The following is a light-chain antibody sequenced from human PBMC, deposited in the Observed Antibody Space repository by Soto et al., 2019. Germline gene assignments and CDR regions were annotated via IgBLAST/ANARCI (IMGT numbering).Light chain of an antibody. CDR3: QQRSNWPPFT. CDR1: QSVSSY. V-gene: IGKV3-11*01. J-gene: IGKJ3*01. CDR2: DAS. Sequence: EIVLTQSPATLSLSPGERATLSCRASQSVSSYLAWYQQKPGHAPRLLIYDASNRSTGIPARFSGSGSGTDFTLTISSLVPEDFAVYYCQQRSNWPPFTFGPGTKVDIK.